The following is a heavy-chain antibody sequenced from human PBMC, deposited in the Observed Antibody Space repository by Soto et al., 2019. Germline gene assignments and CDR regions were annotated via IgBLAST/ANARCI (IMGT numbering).Heavy chain of an antibody. V-gene: IGHV4-59*08. CDR3: ARHFDTDWFDP. J-gene: IGHJ5*02. D-gene: IGHD2-2*02. Sequence: QVQLQESGPGLVKPSETLSLTCTVSGGSISSYYWSWIRQPPGKGLEWIGYIYYSGSTNYNPSLKSRVTISVDTSKNQFSLKLSSVTAADTAVYCCARHFDTDWFDPWGQGTLVTVSS. CDR2: IYYSGST. CDR1: GGSISSYY.